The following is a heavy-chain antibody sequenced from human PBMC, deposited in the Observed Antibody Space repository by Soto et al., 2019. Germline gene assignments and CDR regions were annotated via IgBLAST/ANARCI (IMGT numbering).Heavy chain of an antibody. D-gene: IGHD3-22*01. Sequence: PSETLSLTCTVSGGSISSGDYYWSWLRQPPGKGLGWIGYIYYSGSSYYNPSLKSRVTISVDTSKNQFSLKVSSVNAADTDVYYCASTSFYDSSGYYFDYWGQGTLVTVSS. CDR3: ASTSFYDSSGYYFDY. CDR1: GGSISSGDYY. CDR2: IYYSGSS. V-gene: IGHV4-30-4*01. J-gene: IGHJ4*02.